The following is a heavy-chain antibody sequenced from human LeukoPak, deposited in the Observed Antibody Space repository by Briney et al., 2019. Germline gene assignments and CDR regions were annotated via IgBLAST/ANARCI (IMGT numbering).Heavy chain of an antibody. D-gene: IGHD2-2*02. J-gene: IGHJ6*02. CDR2: IIPILGIA. V-gene: IGHV1-69*04. CDR3: ARDICSSTSCYIKYGMDV. Sequence: EASEKVSCKASGGTFSSYAISWVRQAPGQGLEWMGRIIPILGIANYAQKFQGRVTITADKSTSTAYMELSSLRSEDTAVYYCARDICSSTSCYIKYGMDVWGQGTTVTVSS. CDR1: GGTFSSYA.